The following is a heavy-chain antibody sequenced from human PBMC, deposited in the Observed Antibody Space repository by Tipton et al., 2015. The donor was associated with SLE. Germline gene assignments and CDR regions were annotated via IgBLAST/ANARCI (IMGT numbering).Heavy chain of an antibody. V-gene: IGHV4-59*01. Sequence: TLSLTCTVSGGSISSYYWSWIRQPPGKGLEWIGDIYYSGSTNYNPSLKSRVTISVDTSKNQFSLKLSSVTAADTAVYYCARGAPREKEYYYYYMDVWGKGTTVTVSS. CDR2: IYYSGST. J-gene: IGHJ6*03. CDR3: ARGAPREKEYYYYYMDV. CDR1: GGSISSYY.